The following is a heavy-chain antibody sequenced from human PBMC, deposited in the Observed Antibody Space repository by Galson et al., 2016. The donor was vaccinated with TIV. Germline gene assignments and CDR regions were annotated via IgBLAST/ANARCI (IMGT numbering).Heavy chain of an antibody. D-gene: IGHD2-21*01. CDR3: AHRRPLTYYFDF. J-gene: IGHJ4*02. Sequence: PALVKPTQTVTLTRTFSGFSLSSNGVGVGWIRQPPGKALEWLALIYWDDEKRYNPSLESRLSIIKDTSKNKVVLTLTNVDPVDTATYYCAHRRPLTYYFDFWGQGALVTVSS. CDR1: GFSLSSNGVG. CDR2: IYWDDEK. V-gene: IGHV2-5*02.